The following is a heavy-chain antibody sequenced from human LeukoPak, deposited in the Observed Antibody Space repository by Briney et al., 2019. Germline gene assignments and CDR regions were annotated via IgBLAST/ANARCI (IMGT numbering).Heavy chain of an antibody. V-gene: IGHV3-30*18. J-gene: IGHJ4*02. Sequence: GGSLRLSCAASGFTFSSYGMHWVRQAPGKGLEWVAVISYDGSNKYYADSVKGRFTIFRDNSKNTLYLQMNSLRAEDTAVYYCAKSRRYYLYFDYWGQGTLVTVSS. CDR2: ISYDGSNK. CDR1: GFTFSSYG. CDR3: AKSRRYYLYFDY. D-gene: IGHD2-21*01.